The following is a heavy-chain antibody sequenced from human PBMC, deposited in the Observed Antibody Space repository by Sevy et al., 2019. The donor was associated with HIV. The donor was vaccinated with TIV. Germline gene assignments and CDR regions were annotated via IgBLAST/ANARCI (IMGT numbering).Heavy chain of an antibody. Sequence: SETLSLTCAVYGGSFSGYYWSWIRQPPGKGLEWIGEINHSGSTNYNPSLESRVTISVDTSKNQFSLKLSSVTAADTAVYYCARAQNQYYYYGMDVWGQGTTVTVSS. CDR3: ARAQNQYYYYGMDV. CDR1: GGSFSGYY. V-gene: IGHV4-34*01. J-gene: IGHJ6*02. CDR2: INHSGST.